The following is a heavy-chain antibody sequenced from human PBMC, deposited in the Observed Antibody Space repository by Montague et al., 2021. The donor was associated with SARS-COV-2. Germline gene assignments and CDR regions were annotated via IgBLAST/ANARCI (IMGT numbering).Heavy chain of an antibody. CDR3: ARINSDPLDYYYYGMDV. Sequence: PALVKPTQTLTLTCTFSGFSLSTSGMCVSWIRQPQGKALEWLALIDWXDDKYYSTSLKTRLTISKDTSKNQVVLTMTNMDPVDTATYYCARINSDPLDYYYYGMDVWGQGTTVTVSS. CDR1: GFSLSTSGMC. V-gene: IGHV2-70*01. CDR2: IDWXDDK. D-gene: IGHD1-1*01. J-gene: IGHJ6*02.